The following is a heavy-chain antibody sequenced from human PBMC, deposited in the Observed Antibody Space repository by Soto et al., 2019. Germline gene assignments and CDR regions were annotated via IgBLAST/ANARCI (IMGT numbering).Heavy chain of an antibody. Sequence: SGPTLVNPTQTLTLTCTFSGFSLSTSGMCVSWIRQPPGNALEWLALIDWDDDKYYSTSLKTRLTISKDTSKNQVVLTMTNMDPVDTATYYCARSPGIAVAGTSRGAFDIWGQGTMVTVSS. CDR2: IDWDDDK. CDR3: ARSPGIAVAGTSRGAFDI. J-gene: IGHJ3*02. CDR1: GFSLSTSGMC. D-gene: IGHD6-19*01. V-gene: IGHV2-70*01.